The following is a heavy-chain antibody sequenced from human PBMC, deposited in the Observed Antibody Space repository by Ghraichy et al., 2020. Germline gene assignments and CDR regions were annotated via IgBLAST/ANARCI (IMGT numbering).Heavy chain of an antibody. Sequence: GGSLRLSCAASGFTFSSYGMHWVRQAPGKGLEWVAVIWCDGSNKYYADSVKGRFTISRDNSKNTLYLQMNSLRAEDTAVYYCARDGFLYYFDYWGQGNLVTVSS. CDR1: GFTFSSYG. J-gene: IGHJ4*02. CDR3: ARDGFLYYFDY. V-gene: IGHV3-33*01. D-gene: IGHD3-10*01. CDR2: IWCDGSNK.